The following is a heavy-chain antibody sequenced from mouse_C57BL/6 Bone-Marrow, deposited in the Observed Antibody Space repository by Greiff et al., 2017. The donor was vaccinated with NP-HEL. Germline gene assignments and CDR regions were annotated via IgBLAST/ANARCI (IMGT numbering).Heavy chain of an antibody. CDR2: IDPENGDT. Sequence: VQLQQSGAELVRPGASVKLSCTASGFNIKDDYMHWVQPRPEQGLEWIGWIDPENGDTEYASKFQGKATITADTSSNTAYLQLSSLTSEDTAVYYCSGYVFAYWGQGTLVTVSA. J-gene: IGHJ3*01. V-gene: IGHV14-4*01. CDR1: GFNIKDDY. D-gene: IGHD3-2*02. CDR3: SGYVFAY.